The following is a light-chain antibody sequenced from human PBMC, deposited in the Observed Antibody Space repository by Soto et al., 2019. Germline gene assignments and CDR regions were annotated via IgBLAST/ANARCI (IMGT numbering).Light chain of an antibody. J-gene: IGKJ1*01. Sequence: DIQMTQSPSTLSASVGDRVTITCRASQSISSWLAWYQQKPGKAPKLLIYDASSLESGVPSRFSGSGSGTELTLTISSLQPDDFATYYCQQYNSPWTFGQGTKVEIK. CDR2: DAS. CDR3: QQYNSPWT. CDR1: QSISSW. V-gene: IGKV1-5*01.